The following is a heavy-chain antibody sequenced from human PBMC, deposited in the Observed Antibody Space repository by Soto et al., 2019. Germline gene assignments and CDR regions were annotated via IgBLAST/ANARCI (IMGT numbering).Heavy chain of an antibody. CDR1: GYNFAGYW. J-gene: IGHJ4*02. CDR2: IYPSDSDT. D-gene: IGHD3-3*01. V-gene: IGHV5-51*01. CDR3: ARGGVSTRTFDY. Sequence: PGESLKISCKGSGYNFAGYWIAWVRQMPGRGLELMGIIYPSDSDTRYRPSFQGQVTISADKSISSAYLQWSSLRASDTAMYYCARGGVSTRTFDYWGQGTPVTVSS.